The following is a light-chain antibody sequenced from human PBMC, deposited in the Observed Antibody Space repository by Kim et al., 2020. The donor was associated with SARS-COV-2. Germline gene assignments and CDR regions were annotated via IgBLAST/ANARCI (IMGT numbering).Light chain of an antibody. V-gene: IGLV3-19*01. CDR3: NSPDSSLNRL. CDR2: ADN. CDR1: SLRRYF. Sequence: SSELTQDPAVSVALGQTVRITCQGNSLRRYFASWYQQKPGQAPINVMFADNKRPSGILDRFSGSRSGNTASLTISGAQAEDEADYYCNSPDSSLNRLFGG. J-gene: IGLJ3*02.